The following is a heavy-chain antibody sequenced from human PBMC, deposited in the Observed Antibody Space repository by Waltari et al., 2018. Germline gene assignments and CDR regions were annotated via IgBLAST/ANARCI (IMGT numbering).Heavy chain of an antibody. Sequence: EVQLVESGGGLVKPGGSLRLSCAASGFTFSNAWMSWVRQAPGKGLEWVGRIKSKTDGVTTEYAAPVKGRVTISRDNAKNTLYLQMNSLRAEDTAVYYCAKDGYSGSYPLAYWGQGTLVTVSS. D-gene: IGHD1-26*01. CDR1: GFTFSNAW. CDR2: IKSKTDGVTT. J-gene: IGHJ4*02. CDR3: AKDGYSGSYPLAY. V-gene: IGHV3-15*01.